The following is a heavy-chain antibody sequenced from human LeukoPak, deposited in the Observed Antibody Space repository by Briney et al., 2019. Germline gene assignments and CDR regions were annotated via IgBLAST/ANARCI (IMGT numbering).Heavy chain of an antibody. J-gene: IGHJ4*02. V-gene: IGHV1-69*13. CDR2: IIPIFGTA. D-gene: IGHD2-2*01. Sequence: SVKVSCKASGGTFSSNAISWVRQAPGQGLEWMGGIIPIFGTANYAQKFQGRVTITADESTSTAYMELSSLRSEDTAVYYCAIGYCSSTSCYEGGYFDYWGQGTLVTVSS. CDR3: AIGYCSSTSCYEGGYFDY. CDR1: GGTFSSNA.